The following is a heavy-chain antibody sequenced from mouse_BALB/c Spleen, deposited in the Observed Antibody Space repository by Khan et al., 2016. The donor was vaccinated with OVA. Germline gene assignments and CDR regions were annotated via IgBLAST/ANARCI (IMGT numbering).Heavy chain of an antibody. V-gene: IGHV5-4*02. CDR3: ARGHYGNPFAY. D-gene: IGHD2-1*01. CDR2: ISAGSLYT. Sequence: EVELVESGGGLVKPGGSLKLSCAASGFTFSDYYMYWVRHTPEKRLEWVATISAGSLYTYYPDSLKGRFTISRDTAKNNPYLQMSSLKSEDTAIYYCARGHYGNPFAYWGQGTLVIVSA. J-gene: IGHJ3*01. CDR1: GFTFSDYY.